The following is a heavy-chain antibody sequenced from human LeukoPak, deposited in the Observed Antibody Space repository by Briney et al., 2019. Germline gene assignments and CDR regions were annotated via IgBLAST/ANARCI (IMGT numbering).Heavy chain of an antibody. D-gene: IGHD3-16*02. CDR3: AREDFRGVIGY. V-gene: IGHV4-61*02. CDR2: IYTRGST. Sequence: SETLSLTCTVSGGSISSGSYYWSWIRQPAGKGLEWIGRIYTRGSTNYNPSLKSRVTISVDTSKNQFSLKLSSVTAADTAVYYCAREDFRGVIGYWGQGTLVTVSS. CDR1: GGSISSGSYY. J-gene: IGHJ4*02.